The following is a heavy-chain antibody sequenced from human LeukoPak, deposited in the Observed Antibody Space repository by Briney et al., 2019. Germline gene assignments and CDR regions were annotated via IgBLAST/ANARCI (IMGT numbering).Heavy chain of an antibody. CDR2: IRYDGSNK. CDR1: GFTFSSYG. CDR3: AKDRVRYCSSTSCEYFDY. V-gene: IGHV3-30*02. J-gene: IGHJ4*02. D-gene: IGHD2-2*01. Sequence: GGSVRLSCAASGFTFSSYGMHWVRQAPGKGLEWVAFIRYDGSNKYYADSVKGRFTISRDNSKNTLYLQMNSLRAEDTAVYYCAKDRVRYCSSTSCEYFDYWGQGTLVTVSS.